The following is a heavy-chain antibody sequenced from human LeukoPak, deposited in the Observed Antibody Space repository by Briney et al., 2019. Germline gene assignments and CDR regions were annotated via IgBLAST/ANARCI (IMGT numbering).Heavy chain of an antibody. J-gene: IGHJ3*01. CDR3: ATIYENAFNF. Sequence: GGSLRLSRAASGFTVSDNYMSWVRQAPGKGLEWVANIKQDGSDKYYVGSVKDRFTVSRDNAKNSLYLQVNSLRVEDTAVYYCATIYENAFNFWGQGTMVTVSS. V-gene: IGHV3-7*02. CDR2: IKQDGSDK. D-gene: IGHD3-16*01. CDR1: GFTVSDNY.